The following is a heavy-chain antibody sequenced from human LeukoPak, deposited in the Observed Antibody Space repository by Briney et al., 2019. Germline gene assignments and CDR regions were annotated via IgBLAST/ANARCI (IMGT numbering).Heavy chain of an antibody. CDR1: GYTFTSYY. V-gene: IGHV1-46*01. Sequence: ASVKVSCKASGYTFTSYYMHWVRQAPGQGLEWMGIINPSGGSTSYAQKFQGRVTMTRDMSTSTVYMELSSLRSEDTAVYYCAKDLRSGSYKVNDAFDIWGQGTMVTVSS. D-gene: IGHD3-10*01. CDR3: AKDLRSGSYKVNDAFDI. CDR2: INPSGGST. J-gene: IGHJ3*02.